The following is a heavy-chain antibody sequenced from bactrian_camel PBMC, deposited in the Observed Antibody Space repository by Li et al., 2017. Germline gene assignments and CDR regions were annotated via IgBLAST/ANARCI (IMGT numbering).Heavy chain of an antibody. D-gene: IGHD5*01. CDR3: ATGPYGLGVLMHNHDLAT. V-gene: IGHV3S31*01. J-gene: IGHJ4*01. CDR1: PYPWSTFC. Sequence: VQLVESGGGSVQSGGSLRLSCTVPPYPWSTFCVGWFRQAPGKAREGVAAVDTDGDTQYADSVKGRFTVSRDNTNTLYLQLNNLKPEDSAMYYCATGPYGLGVLMHNHDLATWGQGTQVTVS. CDR2: VDTDGDT.